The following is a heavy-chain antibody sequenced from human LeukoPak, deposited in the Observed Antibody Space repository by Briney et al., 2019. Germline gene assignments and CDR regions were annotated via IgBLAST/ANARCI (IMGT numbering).Heavy chain of an antibody. J-gene: IGHJ4*02. D-gene: IGHD6-13*01. V-gene: IGHV4-61*02. Sequence: SQTLSLTCTVSGGSISSGGYFWSWIRQPAGKGLEWIGRIYTSGSTNYNPSLKSRVTISVDTSKNQFSLKLSSVTAADTAVYYCARGCSSSWYGEGFDYWGQGTLVTVSS. CDR2: IYTSGST. CDR1: GGSISSGGYF. CDR3: ARGCSSSWYGEGFDY.